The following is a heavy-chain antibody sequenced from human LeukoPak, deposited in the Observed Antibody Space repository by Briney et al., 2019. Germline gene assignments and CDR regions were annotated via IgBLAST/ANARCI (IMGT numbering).Heavy chain of an antibody. V-gene: IGHV3-53*01. CDR2: IYSGGKV. CDR1: GFTVSSTY. CDR3: AGRHCSGGGCYFAGADPFDY. J-gene: IGHJ4*02. D-gene: IGHD2-15*01. Sequence: GGSLRLSCAASGFTVSSTYMSWVRQAPGKGLEWVSVIYSGGKVYYIDSVKGRFTISRDTSKNTLYLQMNSLRVEDTAVYFCAGRHCSGGGCYFAGADPFDYWGQGTLATVSS.